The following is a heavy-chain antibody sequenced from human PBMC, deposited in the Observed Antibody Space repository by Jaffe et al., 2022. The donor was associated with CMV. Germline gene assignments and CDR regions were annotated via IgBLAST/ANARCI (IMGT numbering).Heavy chain of an antibody. CDR2: IGRKVDNYAT. CDR3: TRYDSSGYNLDNFDY. CDR1: GFNIDGST. Sequence: EVQLVESGGGSVQPGGSLKLSCAASGFNIDGSTMHWVRQASGKGLEWVGRIGRKVDNYATEYAASVKGRFLISRDDSENTAFLQMNSLKIEDTAVYYCTRYDSSGYNLDNFDYWGQGTRVTVSS. D-gene: IGHD3-22*01. J-gene: IGHJ4*02. V-gene: IGHV3-73*01.